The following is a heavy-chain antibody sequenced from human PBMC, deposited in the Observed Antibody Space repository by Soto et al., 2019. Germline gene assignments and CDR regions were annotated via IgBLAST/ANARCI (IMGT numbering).Heavy chain of an antibody. Sequence: ASXKVSCKASGYTFSTHAMHWVRQAPGQSLEWMGWINGGTGQTKHSHRFQDRVSITRDTSASTAYMELSSLRSEDTAVYYCARGKGMEENYYYYGLDIWGQGNTVTVSS. V-gene: IGHV1-3*01. D-gene: IGHD1-1*01. CDR3: ARGKGMEENYYYYGLDI. CDR1: GYTFSTHA. J-gene: IGHJ6*02. CDR2: INGGTGQT.